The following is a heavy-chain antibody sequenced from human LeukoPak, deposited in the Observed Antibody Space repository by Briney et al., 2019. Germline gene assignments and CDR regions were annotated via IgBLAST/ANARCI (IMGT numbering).Heavy chain of an antibody. CDR1: GFTFSNYW. Sequence: GGSLRLSCAASGFTFSNYWMNWVRQAPGKGLEWVANIKEDGSEKYYADSVKGRFTISRDNSKNTLYLQMNSLRAEDTAVYYCARVRLGSSGWNDYWGQGTLVTVSS. J-gene: IGHJ4*02. CDR3: ARVRLGSSGWNDY. V-gene: IGHV3-7*02. CDR2: IKEDGSEK. D-gene: IGHD6-19*01.